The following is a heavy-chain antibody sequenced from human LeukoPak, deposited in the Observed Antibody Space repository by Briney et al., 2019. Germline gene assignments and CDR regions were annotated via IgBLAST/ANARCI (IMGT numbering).Heavy chain of an antibody. J-gene: IGHJ5*02. D-gene: IGHD3-3*01. CDR1: GGSFSGYY. Sequence: SETLSLTCAVYGGSFSGYYWSWIRQPPGKGLEWIGEINHSGSTNYNPSLKSRVTISVDTSKNQFSLKLSSVIAADTAVYYCARGAIFGVVPSNWFDPWGQGTLVTVSS. CDR2: INHSGST. V-gene: IGHV4-34*01. CDR3: ARGAIFGVVPSNWFDP.